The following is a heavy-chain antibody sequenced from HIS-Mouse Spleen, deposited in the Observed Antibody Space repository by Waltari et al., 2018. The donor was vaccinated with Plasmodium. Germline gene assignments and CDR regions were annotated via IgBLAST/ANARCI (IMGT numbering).Heavy chain of an antibody. V-gene: IGHV2-70*15. D-gene: IGHD6-6*01. CDR2: IDWDDVK. J-gene: IGHJ6*02. CDR3: ARTTYSSSSAKYYYYGMDV. Sequence: QVTLRESGPALVKPTQTLTLTCTFSGFSLSTSGMCVTWLRQPPGKALEWLARIDWDDVKYYSTSLKTRLTISKDTSKNQVVLTMTNMDPVDTATYYCARTTYSSSSAKYYYYGMDVWGQGTTVTVSS. CDR1: GFSLSTSGMC.